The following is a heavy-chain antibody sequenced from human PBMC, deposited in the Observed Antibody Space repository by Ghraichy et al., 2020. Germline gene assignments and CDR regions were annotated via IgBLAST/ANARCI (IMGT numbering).Heavy chain of an antibody. V-gene: IGHV3-21*01. D-gene: IGHD1-20*01. CDR3: ARDRLDNWNYDGMDV. Sequence: GGSLRLSCAASGFTFSSYSMNWVRQAPGKGLEWVSSISSSSSYIYYADSVKGRFTISRDNAKNSLYLQMNSLRAEDTAVYYCARDRLDNWNYDGMDVWGQGTTVTVSS. CDR1: GFTFSSYS. J-gene: IGHJ6*02. CDR2: ISSSSSYI.